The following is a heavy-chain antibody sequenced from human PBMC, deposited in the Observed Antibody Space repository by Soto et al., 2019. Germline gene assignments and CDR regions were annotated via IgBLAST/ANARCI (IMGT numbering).Heavy chain of an antibody. CDR3: ARASLRDRNKIWFDF. V-gene: IGHV1-69*06. CDR2: INSIFGKG. D-gene: IGHD2-15*01. J-gene: IGHJ4*02. CDR1: GAAFRSHA. Sequence: SVRVSCKASGAAFRSHAISWVRQGPGQGLEWMGGINSIFGKGNNAPQYQGIVTINADTSTSTAYMELSSLRSEDTAVYYCARASLRDRNKIWFDFWGQGTLVTVSS.